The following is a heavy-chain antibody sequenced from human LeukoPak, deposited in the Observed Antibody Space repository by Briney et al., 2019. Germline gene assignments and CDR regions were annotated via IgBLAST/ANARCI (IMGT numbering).Heavy chain of an antibody. CDR1: GYTFTSYY. CDR2: INPSGGST. J-gene: IGHJ4*02. D-gene: IGHD5-18*01. Sequence: ASVKVSCKASGYTFTSYYMHWVRQAPGQGLEWMGIINPSGGSTSYAQKFQGRVTMTRDTSTSTVYMELSSLRSEDTAVYYCARERSFGLSNSGYSYGPFDYWGQGTLVTVSS. CDR3: ARERSFGLSNSGYSYGPFDY. V-gene: IGHV1-46*01.